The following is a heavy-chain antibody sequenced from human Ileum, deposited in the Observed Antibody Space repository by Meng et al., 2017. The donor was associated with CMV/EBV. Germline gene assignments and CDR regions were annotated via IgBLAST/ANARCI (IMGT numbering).Heavy chain of an antibody. CDR2: IRGSGGST. D-gene: IGHD1-26*01. CDR3: AREVFVGSLGFGMDV. CDR1: GFTFISYS. Sequence: GESLKISCAASGFTFISYSMNWVRQAPGKGLEWVSSIRGSGGSTYYADSVKGRFTISRDNAKKSLYLQMNSLRVEDTAIYYCAREVFVGSLGFGMDVWGQGTTVTVSS. V-gene: IGHV3-21*04. J-gene: IGHJ6*02.